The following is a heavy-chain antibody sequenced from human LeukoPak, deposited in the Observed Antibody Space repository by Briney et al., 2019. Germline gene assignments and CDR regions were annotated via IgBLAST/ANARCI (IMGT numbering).Heavy chain of an antibody. CDR1: GYSFTSYW. J-gene: IGHJ4*02. CDR2: IYPGDSDT. Sequence: GESLKISCKGSGYSFTSYWIGCVRQMPGKGLEWMGIIYPGDSDTRYSPSFQGQVTISADKSISTAYLQWSSLKASDTAMYYCARRTDYYDSSGYYASGNYFDYWGQGTLVTVSS. CDR3: ARRTDYYDSSGYYASGNYFDY. D-gene: IGHD3-22*01. V-gene: IGHV5-51*01.